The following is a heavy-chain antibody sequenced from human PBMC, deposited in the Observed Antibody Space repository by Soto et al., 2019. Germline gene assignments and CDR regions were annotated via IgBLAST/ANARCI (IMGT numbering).Heavy chain of an antibody. CDR3: TRTIEVAGRDYYYYYGMDV. J-gene: IGHJ6*02. Sequence: GSLRLSCAASGLTFSGSAMHWVRQASGKGLEWVGRIRSKANSYATAYAASVKGRFTISRDDSKNTAYLQMNRLKTEDTAVYYCTRTIEVAGRDYYYYYGMDVWGQGTTVTVSS. D-gene: IGHD6-19*01. V-gene: IGHV3-73*01. CDR2: IRSKANSYAT. CDR1: GLTFSGSA.